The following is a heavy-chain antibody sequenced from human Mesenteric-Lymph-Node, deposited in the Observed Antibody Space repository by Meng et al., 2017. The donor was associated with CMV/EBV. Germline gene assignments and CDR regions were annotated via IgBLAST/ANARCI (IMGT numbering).Heavy chain of an antibody. CDR2: IRSSSAYI. CDR1: EITFSRCG. V-gene: IGHV3-21*01. Sequence: GESLKISCAASEITFSRCGINWVRPAPGKGLEWVSSIRSSSAYIYSADSLKGRFTISRDNAKNSLYLQMNSLRAEDTAVYYCARDLGGCSSTSCYIYYYYGMDVWGQGTTVTVSS. D-gene: IGHD2-2*02. CDR3: ARDLGGCSSTSCYIYYYYGMDV. J-gene: IGHJ6*02.